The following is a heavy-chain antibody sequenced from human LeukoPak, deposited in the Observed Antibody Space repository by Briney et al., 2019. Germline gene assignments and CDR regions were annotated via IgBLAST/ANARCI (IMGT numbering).Heavy chain of an antibody. D-gene: IGHD3-22*01. CDR2: IYYSGST. CDR3: ARDGGTIVATQYYYDSSGYSHYFDY. CDR1: GGSISSSSYY. V-gene: IGHV4-39*07. J-gene: IGHJ4*02. Sequence: SETLSLTCTVSGGSISSSSYYWGWIRQPPGKGLEWIGSIYYSGSTYYNPSLKSRVTISVDTSKNQFSLKLSSVTAADTAVYYCARDGGTIVATQYYYDSSGYSHYFDYWGQGTLVTVSS.